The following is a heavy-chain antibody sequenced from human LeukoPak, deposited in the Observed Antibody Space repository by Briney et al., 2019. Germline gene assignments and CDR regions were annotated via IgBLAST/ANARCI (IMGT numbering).Heavy chain of an antibody. CDR2: ISSSSSYI. J-gene: IGHJ4*02. CDR1: GFTFSSYS. Sequence: PGGSLRLSCAASGFTFSSYSMTWVRQAPRKGLEWVSSISSSSSYIYYADSVKGRFTISRDNAKNSLYLQMNSLRAEDTAVYYCARDTAYGDFPFDYWGQGTLVTVSS. V-gene: IGHV3-21*01. CDR3: ARDTAYGDFPFDY. D-gene: IGHD4-17*01.